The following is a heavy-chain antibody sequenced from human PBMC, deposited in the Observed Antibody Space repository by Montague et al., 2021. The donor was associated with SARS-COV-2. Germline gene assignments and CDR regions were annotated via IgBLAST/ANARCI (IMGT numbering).Heavy chain of an antibody. V-gene: IGHV4-34*01. CDR1: GDSFSTYS. CDR2: INHTGST. D-gene: IGHD3-10*01. Sequence: SETLSLTCSVYGDSFSTYSWIWVRQPPGEGLEWIGEINHTGSTSYNPSLKRRVTMPIDSSNNQVSLKLSSMTAADTAVYYCATRSTLWFGEDWGQGTLVTVSS. J-gene: IGHJ4*02. CDR3: ATRSTLWFGED.